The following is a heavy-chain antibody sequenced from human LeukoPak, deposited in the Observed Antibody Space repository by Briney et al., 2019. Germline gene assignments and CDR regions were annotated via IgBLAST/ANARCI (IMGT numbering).Heavy chain of an antibody. CDR2: ISGSGGST. V-gene: IGHV3-23*01. CDR3: AKVREVTMIVVVPLADY. Sequence: GGSLRLSCAASGFTFSSYAMSWVRQAPGKGLEWVSAISGSGGSTYYADSVKGRFTISRDTSKNTLYLQMNSLRAEDTAVYYCAKVREVTMIVVVPLADYWGQGTLVTVSS. CDR1: GFTFSSYA. J-gene: IGHJ4*02. D-gene: IGHD3-22*01.